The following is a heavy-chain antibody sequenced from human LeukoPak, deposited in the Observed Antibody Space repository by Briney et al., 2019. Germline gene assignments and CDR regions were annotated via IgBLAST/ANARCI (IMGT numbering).Heavy chain of an antibody. CDR1: GFTVSSNS. Sequence: PGGSLRLSCTVSGFTVSSNSMSWVRQAPGKGLEWVSFIYSDNTHYSASVKGRFTISRDNSKDTVLLQMNNLRLEDAAVYYCARGSRYGDYPYYCDFWGQGTLVTVSS. CDR3: ARGSRYGDYPYYCDF. V-gene: IGHV3-53*01. D-gene: IGHD4-17*01. CDR2: IYSDNT. J-gene: IGHJ4*02.